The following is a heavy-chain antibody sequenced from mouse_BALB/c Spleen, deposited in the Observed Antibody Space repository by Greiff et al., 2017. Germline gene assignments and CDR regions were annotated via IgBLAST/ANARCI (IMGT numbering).Heavy chain of an antibody. D-gene: IGHD1-1*01. CDR1: GFSLTSHG. V-gene: IGHV2-9*02. J-gene: IGHJ1*01. CDR2: IWAGGST. CDR3: ARDKSYVRYFDV. Sequence: VQLVESGPGLVAPSQSLSITCTVSGFSLTSHGVHWVRQPPGKGLEWLGVIWAGGSTNYNSALMSRLSISKDNSKSQVFLKMNSLQTDDTAMYYCARDKSYVRYFDVWGAGTTVTVSS.